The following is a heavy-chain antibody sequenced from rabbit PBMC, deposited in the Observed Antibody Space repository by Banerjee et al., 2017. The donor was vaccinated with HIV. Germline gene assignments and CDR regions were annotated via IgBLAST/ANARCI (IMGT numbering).Heavy chain of an antibody. CDR2: IYTGSSGNT. D-gene: IGHD2-1*01. V-gene: IGHV1S45*01. Sequence: QEQLEESGGDLVKPGASLTLTCKASGFSFSSGYDMCWVRQAPGKGLEWIACIYTGSSGNTYYANWVNGRFTISKPSSTTVTLQMTSLTAADTATYFCARCDVGDDYNLWGPGTLVTVS. J-gene: IGHJ4*01. CDR1: GFSFSSGYD. CDR3: ARCDVGDDYNL.